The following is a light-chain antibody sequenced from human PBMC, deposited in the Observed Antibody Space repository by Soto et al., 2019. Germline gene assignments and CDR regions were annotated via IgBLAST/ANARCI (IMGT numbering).Light chain of an antibody. CDR1: QSVATY. CDR3: QQHYNALPIT. V-gene: IGKV1-39*01. CDR2: ATS. J-gene: IGKJ5*01. Sequence: IQMTQSQSSLSASVGDRVTITCRASQSVATYLNWYQQKPGKAPKLLIYATSTLQSGVPSRFSGSGSGADFTLTITSLQREDFATYYCQQHYNALPITFGQGTRLEIK.